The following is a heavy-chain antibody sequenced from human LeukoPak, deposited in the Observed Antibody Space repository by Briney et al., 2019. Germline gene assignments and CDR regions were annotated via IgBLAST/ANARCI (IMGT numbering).Heavy chain of an antibody. D-gene: IGHD2-15*01. CDR2: ISGSGDNT. Sequence: GGSLRLSCTAPGFTFSSYAMSGVRHVPGKGLEWGSVISGSGDNTVYADSVKGRFTISNDNSKNTLCLQMNSLRAEDAAVYYCAKDEVVTITFDQWGQGTLVTVSS. V-gene: IGHV3-23*01. CDR3: AKDEVVTITFDQ. J-gene: IGHJ4*02. CDR1: GFTFSSYA.